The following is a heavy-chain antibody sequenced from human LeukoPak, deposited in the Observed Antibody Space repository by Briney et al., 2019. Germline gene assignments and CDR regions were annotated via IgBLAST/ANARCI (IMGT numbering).Heavy chain of an antibody. V-gene: IGHV4-59*11. CDR3: ARGVYGAYFDY. D-gene: IGHD4-17*01. CDR2: IHSSGYT. J-gene: IGHJ4*02. CDR1: GASISNHY. Sequence: SETLSLACTVSGASISNHYWSWIRQSPGKGLEWIGYIHSSGYTEYNPSLKSRLTISVDTSKHQFSLKLNSVTTADTAVYYCARGVYGAYFDYWGQGTLVTVSS.